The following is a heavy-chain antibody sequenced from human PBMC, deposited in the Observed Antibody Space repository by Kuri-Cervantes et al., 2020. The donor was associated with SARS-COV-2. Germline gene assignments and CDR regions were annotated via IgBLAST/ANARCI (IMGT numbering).Heavy chain of an antibody. D-gene: IGHD3-10*01. V-gene: IGHV5-51*01. CDR2: IYPGDSDT. Sequence: GGSLRLSCKGSGYSFTTYWIGWVRQMPGKGLERMGIIYPGDSDTRYSPSFQGQVTISADKSISTAYLQWSSLKASDTAMYYCARRDFGSGSYYLDYWGQGTLVTVSS. CDR1: GYSFTTYW. J-gene: IGHJ4*02. CDR3: ARRDFGSGSYYLDY.